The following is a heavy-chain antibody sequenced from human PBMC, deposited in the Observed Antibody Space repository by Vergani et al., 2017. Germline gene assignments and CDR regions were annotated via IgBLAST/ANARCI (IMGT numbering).Heavy chain of an antibody. V-gene: IGHV3-30*02. CDR3: AKVKSGYDQDGFDI. D-gene: IGHD5-12*01. J-gene: IGHJ3*02. Sequence: QVQLVESGGGVVQPGGSLRLSCAVSGFPFSSYAMHWLRQGPGKGLEWVAFIRYDGNNIYYADSVKGRFTISRDNSKNTLFLQMNSLRTEDTAVYYCAKVKSGYDQDGFDIWGQGTLDTVSS. CDR1: GFPFSSYA. CDR2: IRYDGNNI.